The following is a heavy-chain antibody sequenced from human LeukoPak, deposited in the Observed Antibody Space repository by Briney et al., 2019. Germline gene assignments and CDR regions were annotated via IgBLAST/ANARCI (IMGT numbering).Heavy chain of an antibody. CDR3: AREHNGGDGYNYWAFDI. Sequence: SQTLSLTCTVSGGSISSGGYYWSWIRQHPGKGLEWIGYIYYSGSTYYNPPLKSRVTISVDTPKNQFSLKLSSVTAADTAVYYCAREHNGGDGYNYWAFDIWGQGTMVTVSS. CDR1: GGSISSGGYY. CDR2: IYYSGST. V-gene: IGHV4-31*03. D-gene: IGHD5-24*01. J-gene: IGHJ3*02.